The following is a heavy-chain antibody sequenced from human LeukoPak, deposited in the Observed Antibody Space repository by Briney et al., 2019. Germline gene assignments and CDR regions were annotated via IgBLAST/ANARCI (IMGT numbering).Heavy chain of an antibody. J-gene: IGHJ6*02. D-gene: IGHD6-13*01. Sequence: GGSLRLSCAASGFTFGFSSYAMSWVRQAPGKGLEWVSTISGSGGSTYYADSVKGRFTISRDNSKNTLYLQMNSLRAEDTAVYYCAKDIQQLGYYYYYGMDVWGQGTTVTVSS. CDR3: AKDIQQLGYYYYYGMDV. CDR1: GFTFGFSSYA. V-gene: IGHV3-23*01. CDR2: ISGSGGST.